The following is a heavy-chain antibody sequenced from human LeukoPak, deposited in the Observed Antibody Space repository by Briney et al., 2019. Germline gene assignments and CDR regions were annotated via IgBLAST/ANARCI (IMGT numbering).Heavy chain of an antibody. V-gene: IGHV3-21*01. CDR1: GFTFGGYT. CDR3: ARDAGIVAFDI. CDR2: ISSSLNM. D-gene: IGHD2-15*01. Sequence: GGSLRLSCVASGFTFGGYTINWVRLAPGKGLEWVSSISSSLNMYFAESVKGRFTISRDSARNSVSLQLNSLRVEDTAVYYCARDAGIVAFDIWGQGTMVTVSS. J-gene: IGHJ3*02.